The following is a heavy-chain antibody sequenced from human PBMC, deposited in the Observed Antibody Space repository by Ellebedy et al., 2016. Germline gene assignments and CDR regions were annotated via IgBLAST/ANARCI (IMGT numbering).Heavy chain of an antibody. CDR1: GFTFSSYA. D-gene: IGHD2-15*01. J-gene: IGHJ4*02. CDR2: ISYDGSNK. Sequence: GESLKISXAASGFTFSSYAMHWVRQAPGKGLEWVAVISYDGSNKYYADSVKGRFTISRDNSKNTLYLQMNSLRAEDTAVYYCAKGEEAVVVAAVDYWGQGTLVTVSS. V-gene: IGHV3-30-3*01. CDR3: AKGEEAVVVAAVDY.